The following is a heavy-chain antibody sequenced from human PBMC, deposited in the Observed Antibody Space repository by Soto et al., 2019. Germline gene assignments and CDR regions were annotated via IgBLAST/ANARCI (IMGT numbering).Heavy chain of an antibody. D-gene: IGHD2-2*01. J-gene: IGHJ6*02. V-gene: IGHV3-30*18. Sequence: GALRLSCAASVFTCSSYVMHWVRQARGKGLEWVAVISYDGSNKYYADSVKGRFTISRDNSKHTLFLQMNSLRPEDTAVYYCAKDLEGYCSSTSCYTYFGLDVWGQGTTVTVSS. CDR2: ISYDGSNK. CDR3: AKDLEGYCSSTSCYTYFGLDV. CDR1: VFTCSSYV.